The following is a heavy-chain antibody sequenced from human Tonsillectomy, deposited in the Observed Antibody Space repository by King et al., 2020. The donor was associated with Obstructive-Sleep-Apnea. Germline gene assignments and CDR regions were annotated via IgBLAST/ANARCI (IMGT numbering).Heavy chain of an antibody. CDR3: ARRDHAFDY. J-gene: IGHJ4*02. V-gene: IGHV4-30-4*01. CDR1: GGSISSGYYF. Sequence: QVQLQESGPGLVKPSQTLSLTCTVSGGSISSGYYFWPWIRQPPGKGLEWIGYINYTGSTYYNPSLTSRLTISVDTSKNRFSLNLISVTAADTAVYYCARRDHAFDYWGQGTLVTVSS. CDR2: INYTGST.